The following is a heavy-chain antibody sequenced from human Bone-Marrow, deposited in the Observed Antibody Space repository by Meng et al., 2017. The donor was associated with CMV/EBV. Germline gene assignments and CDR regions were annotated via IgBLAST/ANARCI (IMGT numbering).Heavy chain of an antibody. J-gene: IGHJ4*02. V-gene: IGHV3-23*04. Sequence: VQLVESGVGLVKPGGSLRLSCAASGFIFSDHYMSWVRQAPGKGLEWVSRISGSGATTHYADSVKGRFTVSRDNSRNTLYLQMSSLRAEDTAIYYCARRYGDYGFDYWGQGTLVTVSS. CDR2: ISGSGATT. D-gene: IGHD4-17*01. CDR1: GFIFSDHY. CDR3: ARRYGDYGFDY.